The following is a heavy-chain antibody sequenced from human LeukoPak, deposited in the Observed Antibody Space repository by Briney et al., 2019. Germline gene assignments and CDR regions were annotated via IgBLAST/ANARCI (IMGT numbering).Heavy chain of an antibody. CDR1: GGSISSGDYY. CDR2: IYYSGST. Sequence: SETLSLTCTVSGGSISSGDYYWSWIRQPPGKGLEWIGYIYYSGSTYYNPSLKSRVTISVDTSMNQFSLKLSSVTAADTAVYYCARAQGYCSSTSCFNWFDPWGQGTLVTVSS. D-gene: IGHD2-2*01. J-gene: IGHJ5*02. V-gene: IGHV4-30-4*01. CDR3: ARAQGYCSSTSCFNWFDP.